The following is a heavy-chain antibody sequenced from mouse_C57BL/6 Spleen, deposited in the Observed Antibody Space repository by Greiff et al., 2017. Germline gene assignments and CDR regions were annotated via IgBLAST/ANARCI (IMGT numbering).Heavy chain of an antibody. CDR2: IYPGSGST. CDR3: ARGGGSSLYYFDY. J-gene: IGHJ2*01. CDR1: GYTFTSYW. D-gene: IGHD1-1*01. Sequence: VQLQQPGAELVKPGASVKMSCKASGYTFTSYWITWVKQRPGQGLEWIGDIYPGSGSTNYNEKFKSKATLTVDTSSSTAYMQLSSLTSEDSAVYYCARGGGSSLYYFDYWGQGTTLTVSS. V-gene: IGHV1-55*01.